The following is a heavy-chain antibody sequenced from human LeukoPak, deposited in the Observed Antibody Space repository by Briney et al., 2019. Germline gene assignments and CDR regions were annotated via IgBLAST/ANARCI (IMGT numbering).Heavy chain of an antibody. V-gene: IGHV4-34*01. CDR3: ARSYAHDY. CDR1: GGSFSGDY. J-gene: IGHJ4*02. Sequence: SETLSLTCAVYGGSFSGDYWSWIRQPPGKGLEWIGEINHSGSTNYNPSLKSRVTISVDTSKNQFYLKLSSVTAADTAVYYCARSYAHDYWGQGTLVTVSS. D-gene: IGHD2-2*01. CDR2: INHSGST.